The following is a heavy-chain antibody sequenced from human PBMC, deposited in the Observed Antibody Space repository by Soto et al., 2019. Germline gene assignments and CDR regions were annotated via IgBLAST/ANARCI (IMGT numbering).Heavy chain of an antibody. V-gene: IGHV4-30-4*01. CDR1: GDSVRSGDSY. CDR2: TSFSGYT. D-gene: IGHD1-26*01. CDR3: VRGGNPYHYATSGPGTFDK. J-gene: IGHJ4*02. Sequence: QVQLQESGPGLVKPSQTLSLTCSVSGDSVRSGDSYWSWIRQPPGKALEWIGYTSFSGYTSYSPSLKSRVTISVDMSKSQFSLRLTSVTAADTAVYYCVRGGNPYHYATSGPGTFDKWGQGTLVSVSS.